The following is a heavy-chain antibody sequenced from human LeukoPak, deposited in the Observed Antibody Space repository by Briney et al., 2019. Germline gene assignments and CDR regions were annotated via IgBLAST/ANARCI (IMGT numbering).Heavy chain of an antibody. CDR1: GFTFSDFY. CDR2: ITSAGRAI. J-gene: IGHJ4*02. D-gene: IGHD5-12*01. V-gene: IGHV3-11*01. Sequence: GGSLRLSCAASGFTFSDFYMSWVRQAPGKALEWVSYITSAGRAIYYADSVQGRFTISRDNARNSLYLQMNGLRAEDTAVYYCASDIVATSGDFWGQGTLVTVSS. CDR3: ASDIVATSGDF.